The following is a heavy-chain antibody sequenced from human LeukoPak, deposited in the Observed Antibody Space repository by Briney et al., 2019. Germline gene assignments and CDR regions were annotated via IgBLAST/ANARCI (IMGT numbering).Heavy chain of an antibody. Sequence: GGSLRLSCAASGFTFSSYSMNWVRQAPGKGLEWVSSISSSSSYIYYADSVKGRFTISRDNAKNSLYLQMNSLRAEDTAVYYCAKDSTHPGLLRFLEWLLSFDYWGQGTLVTVSS. CDR1: GFTFSSYS. J-gene: IGHJ4*02. D-gene: IGHD3-3*01. CDR3: AKDSTHPGLLRFLEWLLSFDY. V-gene: IGHV3-21*04. CDR2: ISSSSSYI.